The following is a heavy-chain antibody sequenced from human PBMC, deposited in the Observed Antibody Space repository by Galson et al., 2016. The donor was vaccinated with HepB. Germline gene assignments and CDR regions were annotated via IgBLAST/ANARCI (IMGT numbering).Heavy chain of an antibody. D-gene: IGHD3-10*01. Sequence: SVKVSCKASGYTFTHYFIHWVRQAPGQGLEWMGIINPYDGSTIHAQKLQGRVTMTRDTSTSTVYTEVSSLRSDDTAVYYCARGIRRFGGFKAFAFDIWGQGTMVTVSS. CDR3: ARGIRRFGGFKAFAFDI. J-gene: IGHJ3*02. CDR2: INPYDGST. CDR1: GYTFTHYF. V-gene: IGHV1-46*04.